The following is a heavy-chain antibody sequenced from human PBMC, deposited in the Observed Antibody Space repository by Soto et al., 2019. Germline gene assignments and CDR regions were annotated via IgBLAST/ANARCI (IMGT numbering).Heavy chain of an antibody. V-gene: IGHV1-69*13. CDR3: ARGIPELPPLVPAAILGYYYYGMDV. CDR2: IIPIFGTA. J-gene: IGHJ6*02. CDR1: GGTFSSYA. Sequence: SVKVSCKASGGTFSSYAISWVRQAPGQGLEWMGGIIPIFGTANYAQKFQGRVTITADESTSTAYMELSSLGSEDTAVYYCARGIPELPPLVPAAILGYYYYGMDVWGQGTTVTVSS. D-gene: IGHD2-2*02.